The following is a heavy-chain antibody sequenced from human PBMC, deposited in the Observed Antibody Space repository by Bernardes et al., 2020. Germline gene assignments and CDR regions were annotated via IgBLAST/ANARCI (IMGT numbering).Heavy chain of an antibody. Sequence: GGSLRLSCAASGFTFSNYWIHWVRQAPGKGLVWVSRINTDGSSTNYADSVKGRFTISRDNAKKTLYLQMNSLRAEDTAVYYCTRASSSGWPFDYWGQGTPVTVSS. V-gene: IGHV3-74*01. D-gene: IGHD6-19*01. CDR1: GFTFSNYW. CDR2: INTDGSST. CDR3: TRASSSGWPFDY. J-gene: IGHJ4*02.